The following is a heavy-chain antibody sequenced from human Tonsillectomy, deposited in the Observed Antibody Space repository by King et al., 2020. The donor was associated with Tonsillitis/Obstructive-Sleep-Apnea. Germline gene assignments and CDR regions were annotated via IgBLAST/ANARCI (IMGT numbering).Heavy chain of an antibody. J-gene: IGHJ4*02. D-gene: IGHD2/OR15-2a*01. CDR1: GGSFSGYY. Sequence: QVQLQQWGAGLLKPSETLSLTCAVYGGSFSGYYWSWIRQPPGKGLEWIGEINHSGSTNYNPSLKSRVTISVDTSKNQFSLKLSSVTAADTAVYYCARVPARTSTSQYYFDYWGQGTLVTVSS. CDR3: ARVPARTSTSQYYFDY. CDR2: INHSGST. V-gene: IGHV4-34*01.